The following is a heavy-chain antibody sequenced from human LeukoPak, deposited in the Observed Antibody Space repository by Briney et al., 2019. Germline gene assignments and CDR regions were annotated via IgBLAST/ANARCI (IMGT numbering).Heavy chain of an antibody. J-gene: IGHJ4*02. CDR3: GGSGSYYTPSYY. CDR1: DLTVSDYY. Sequence: PGGSLRLSCATSDLTVSDYYMSWVRQAPGRGLEWVSVISNGGVTYYAGSVKGRFTISRDDSNDTVYLQMNNVRPEDTAVYYCGGSGSYYTPSYYWGQGTLVTVSS. V-gene: IGHV3-53*01. D-gene: IGHD3-10*01. CDR2: ISNGGVT.